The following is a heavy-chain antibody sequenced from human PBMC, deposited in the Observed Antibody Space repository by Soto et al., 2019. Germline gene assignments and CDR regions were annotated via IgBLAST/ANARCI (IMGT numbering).Heavy chain of an antibody. CDR3: ARCLGYCTNGVCLGWFDP. V-gene: IGHV1-18*01. Sequence: APVKVSCKAPGYTFTSYAISWVRQAPGQGLEWMGWISAYNGNTNYAQKLQGRVTMTTDTSTSTAYMELRSLRSDDTAVYYCARCLGYCTNGVCLGWFDPWGQGTLVTVSS. D-gene: IGHD2-8*01. CDR2: ISAYNGNT. CDR1: GYTFTSYA. J-gene: IGHJ5*02.